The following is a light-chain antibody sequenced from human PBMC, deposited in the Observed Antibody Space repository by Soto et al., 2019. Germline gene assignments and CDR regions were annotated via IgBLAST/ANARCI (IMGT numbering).Light chain of an antibody. V-gene: IGKV3-15*01. CDR2: GAS. J-gene: IGKJ4*01. CDR1: QSVSNN. Sequence: EIVMTQSPSALSVSPGERATVPCRASQSVSNNLAWYQQKPGQAPRLLIYGASTRATGIPARFSGSGYGTEFTLTISSLQSEDFAVYYCQQYNKWPLTFGGGTKVAIK. CDR3: QQYNKWPLT.